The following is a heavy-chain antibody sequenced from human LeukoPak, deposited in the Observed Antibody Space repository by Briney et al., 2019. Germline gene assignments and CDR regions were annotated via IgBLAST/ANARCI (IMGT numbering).Heavy chain of an antibody. Sequence: ASVKVSCKASGYTFTSHGISWVRQAPGQGLEWMGWISTYNGNTNYAQKLQGRVTMTTDTSTSTAYMELRSLRSDDTAVYYCARGYGYSSGWYLGTFDYWGQGTLVTVSS. CDR3: ARGYGYSSGWYLGTFDY. V-gene: IGHV1-18*01. CDR1: GYTFTSHG. CDR2: ISTYNGNT. D-gene: IGHD6-19*01. J-gene: IGHJ4*02.